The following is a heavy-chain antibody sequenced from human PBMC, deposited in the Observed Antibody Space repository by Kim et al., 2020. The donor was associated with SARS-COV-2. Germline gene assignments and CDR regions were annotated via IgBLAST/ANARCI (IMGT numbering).Heavy chain of an antibody. CDR2: TYYRSKWYN. D-gene: IGHD3-10*01. V-gene: IGHV6-1*01. CDR1: GDSVSSNSAA. CDR3: ARADTMVRGADYGMDV. Sequence: SQTLSLTCAISGDSVSSNSAAWNWIRQSPSRGLEWLGRTYYRSKWYNDYAVSVKSRITINPDTSKNQFSLQLNSVTPEDTAVYYCARADTMVRGADYGMDVWGQGTTVILSS. J-gene: IGHJ6*02.